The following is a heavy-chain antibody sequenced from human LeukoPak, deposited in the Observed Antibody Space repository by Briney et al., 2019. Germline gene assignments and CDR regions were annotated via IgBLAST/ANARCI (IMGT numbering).Heavy chain of an antibody. Sequence: PGGSLRLSCVASGFTFSNYYMSWVRRAPGKGLEWVANINQVGSEKYYVDPVKGRFTISRDNAKTSLYLQMNSLRVEDSAVYHCARDGDGYKSPFDNWGQGTLVTVSS. CDR2: INQVGSEK. CDR1: GFTFSNYY. CDR3: ARDGDGYKSPFDN. J-gene: IGHJ4*02. D-gene: IGHD5-24*01. V-gene: IGHV3-7*01.